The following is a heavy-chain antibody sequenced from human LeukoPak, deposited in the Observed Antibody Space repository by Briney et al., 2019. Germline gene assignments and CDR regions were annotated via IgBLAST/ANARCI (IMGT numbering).Heavy chain of an antibody. D-gene: IGHD6-19*01. CDR1: GFTFSSYA. CDR3: AKGPVYSSGWFDY. CDR2: ISGSGGST. J-gene: IGHJ4*02. V-gene: IGHV3-23*01. Sequence: GGSLRLSCAASGFTFSSYAMSWVRQAPGKGLEWVSTISGSGGSTYYADSVKGRFTISRDNSKNTLYLQMNSLRAEDTAVYYCAKGPVYSSGWFDYWGQGTLVTISS.